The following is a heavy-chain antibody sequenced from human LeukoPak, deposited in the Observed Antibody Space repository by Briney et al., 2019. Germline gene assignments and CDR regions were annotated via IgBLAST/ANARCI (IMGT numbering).Heavy chain of an antibody. Sequence: GGSLRLSCAASGFTFSSYAMSWVRQAPGKGLEWVSAISGSGGSTYYADSVKGRFTISRDNSKNTLYPQMNSLRAEDTAVYYCAKDGGPGTVTTTLVDYWGQGTLVTVSS. CDR1: GFTFSSYA. V-gene: IGHV3-23*01. J-gene: IGHJ4*02. CDR3: AKDGGPGTVTTTLVDY. CDR2: ISGSGGST. D-gene: IGHD4-17*01.